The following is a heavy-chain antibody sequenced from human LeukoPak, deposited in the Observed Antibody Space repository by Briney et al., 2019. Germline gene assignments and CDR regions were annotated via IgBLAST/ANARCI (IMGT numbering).Heavy chain of an antibody. V-gene: IGHV3-30-3*01. J-gene: IGHJ3*02. CDR3: ASAAGRYQLLYEGAFDI. Sequence: PGGSLRLSCAASGFTFSSYAMHWVRQAPGKGLEWVAVISYGGGNKYYADSVKGRFTISRDNSKNTLYLQMNSLRAEDTAVYYCASAAGRYQLLYEGAFDIWGQGTMVTVSS. D-gene: IGHD2-2*02. CDR2: ISYGGGNK. CDR1: GFTFSSYA.